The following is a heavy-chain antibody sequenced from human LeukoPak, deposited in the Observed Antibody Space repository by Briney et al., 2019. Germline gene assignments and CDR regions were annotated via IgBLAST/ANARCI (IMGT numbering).Heavy chain of an antibody. CDR3: AKDWGSGSYYNSYYFDY. J-gene: IGHJ4*02. D-gene: IGHD3-10*01. V-gene: IGHV3-23*01. CDR1: GFTFSSYA. CDR2: ISGSGGST. Sequence: GASLRLSCAASGFTFSSYAMSWFRPAQGKGLEWASPISGSGGSTYYADSVKGRFTISRDNSKNTLYLQMNSLRAEDTAVYYCAKDWGSGSYYNSYYFDYWGQGTLVTVS.